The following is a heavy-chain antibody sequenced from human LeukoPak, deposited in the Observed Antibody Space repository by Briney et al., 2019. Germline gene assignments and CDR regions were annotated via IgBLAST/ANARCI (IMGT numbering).Heavy chain of an antibody. J-gene: IGHJ4*02. CDR1: GFTFSDYS. CDR2: ISFSVNTK. D-gene: IGHD6-19*01. V-gene: IGHV3-48*04. CDR3: ARGAYSSGWAYFDH. Sequence: GESLRLSCAASGFTFSDYSMNWVRQAPGKGLEWVSYISFSVNTKYYGDSVKGRFTISRDNAKNSLYLHMDSLRAEDTAVYYCARGAYSSGWAYFDHWGQGTLVTVSS.